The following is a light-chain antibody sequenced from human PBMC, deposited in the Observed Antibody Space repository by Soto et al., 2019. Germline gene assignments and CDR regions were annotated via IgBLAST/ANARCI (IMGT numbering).Light chain of an antibody. CDR1: QGIRNH. V-gene: IGKV1-9*01. CDR2: AAS. CDR3: QQLNTYPPT. J-gene: IGKJ4*01. Sequence: IQLTQSPSSLSASVGDRVTITCRASQGIRNHLAWYQQESGKAPKLLIYAASTLQSGVPSGFTGSGLGTNFTLTISSLQPEDFATYYCQQLNTYPPTFGGGTKVDIK.